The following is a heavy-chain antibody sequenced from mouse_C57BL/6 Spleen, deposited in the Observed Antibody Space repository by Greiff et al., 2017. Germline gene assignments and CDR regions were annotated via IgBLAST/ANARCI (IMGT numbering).Heavy chain of an antibody. CDR2: IDPSDSET. D-gene: IGHD1-1*01. CDR3: AREGYYGGSSWFAY. CDR1: GYTFTSYW. V-gene: IGHV1-52*01. Sequence: QVQLQQPGAELVRPGSSVKLSCKASGYTFTSYWMHWVKQRPIQGLEWIGNIDPSDSETNYNQKFKDKATLTVDKSSSTAYMQLSSLTSEDSAVYYCAREGYYGGSSWFAYWGQGTLVTVAA. J-gene: IGHJ3*01.